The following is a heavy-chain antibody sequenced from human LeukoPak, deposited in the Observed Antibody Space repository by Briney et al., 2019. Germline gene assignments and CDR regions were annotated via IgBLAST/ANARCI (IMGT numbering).Heavy chain of an antibody. CDR1: GGSISNTNW. D-gene: IGHD2-8*01. J-gene: IGHJ4*02. CDR3: SRENGAFSPFGY. Sequence: KPSETLSLTCGVSGGSISNTNWWSWVRQPPGQGLEWIGEISLTGLTHYNPSLESRVTVSLDKSKNQLSLNLTSVTAAGTAVYYCSRENGAFSPFGYWGQGTLVTVLS. CDR2: ISLTGLT. V-gene: IGHV4-4*02.